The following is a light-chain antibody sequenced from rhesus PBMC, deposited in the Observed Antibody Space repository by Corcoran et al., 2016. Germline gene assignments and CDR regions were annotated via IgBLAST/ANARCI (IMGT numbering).Light chain of an antibody. CDR3: QQSTCYPWT. Sequence: DIQMTQSPSSLSGSVGDTVTTNCGASQRISNSLAWYQQRPGKAPKPLIYNTANLETGVPSRCSGSGTGTDFTLTHSSLQPDCFATYYCQQSTCYPWTFRHGAKVDIK. CDR1: QRISNS. CDR2: NTA. V-gene: IGKV1S14*01. J-gene: IGKJ1*01.